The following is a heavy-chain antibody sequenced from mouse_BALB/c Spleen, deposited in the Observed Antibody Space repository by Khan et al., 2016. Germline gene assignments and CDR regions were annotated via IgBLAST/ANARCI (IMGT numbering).Heavy chain of an antibody. Sequence: QVQLKQSGPGLVAPSQSLSITCAVSGFSLTTYGVHWVRQPPGKGLEWLGVIWAGGTTNYNSALMSRLTISRDNSKSQVFLKINSLQIDDTAVYDCARSTTVVAIPLDYWGQGTTLTVSS. CDR3: ARSTTVVAIPLDY. J-gene: IGHJ2*01. CDR2: IWAGGTT. V-gene: IGHV2-9*02. D-gene: IGHD1-1*01. CDR1: GFSLTTYG.